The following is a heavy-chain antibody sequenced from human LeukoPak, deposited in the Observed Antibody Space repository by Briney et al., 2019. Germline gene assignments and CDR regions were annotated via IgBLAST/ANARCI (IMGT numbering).Heavy chain of an antibody. J-gene: IGHJ4*02. CDR1: GFTFSTFA. Sequence: GGSLRLSCAASGFTFSTFAMVWVRQAPGKGLEWVSLVSFDGTNKFYADSVKGRFTISRDNSKNTLYLQMSSLRAEDTAVYYCARDRGVYDIAGCYSWGQGTLVTVSS. D-gene: IGHD2-15*01. CDR2: VSFDGTNK. CDR3: ARDRGVYDIAGCYS. V-gene: IGHV3-30*15.